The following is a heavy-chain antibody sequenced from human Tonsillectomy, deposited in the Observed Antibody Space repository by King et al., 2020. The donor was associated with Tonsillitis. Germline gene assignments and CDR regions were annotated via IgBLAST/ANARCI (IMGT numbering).Heavy chain of an antibody. Sequence: VQLVESGGGVVQPGRSLRLSCAASGFTFSIYGMHWVRQAPGKGLEWVAVIWYDGSNKYYADSVKGRFTISRDNSKNTLYLQMNSLRAEDTAVYYCARDYARSVDTVTVPLFHRAGGQGTLVTVSS. CDR3: ARDYARSVDTVTVPLFHRA. CDR1: GFTFSIYG. D-gene: IGHD5-18*01. CDR2: IWYDGSNK. V-gene: IGHV3-33*01. J-gene: IGHJ4*02.